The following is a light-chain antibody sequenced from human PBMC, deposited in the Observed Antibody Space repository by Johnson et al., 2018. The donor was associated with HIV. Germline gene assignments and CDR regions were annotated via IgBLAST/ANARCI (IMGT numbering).Light chain of an antibody. Sequence: QPVLTQPPSVSAAPGQKVTISCSGSSSNIGNNYVSWYQQLQGTAPKLLIYDNNKRPSGIPDRFSGSKSGTSATLGITGLQTGDAADYYCGTWDSSLSAGVCATGTKFPVL. CDR3: GTWDSSLSAGV. J-gene: IGLJ1*01. CDR1: SSNIGNNY. V-gene: IGLV1-51*01. CDR2: DNN.